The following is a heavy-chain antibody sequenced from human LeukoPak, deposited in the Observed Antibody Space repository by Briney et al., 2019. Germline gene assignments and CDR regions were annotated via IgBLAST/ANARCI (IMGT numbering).Heavy chain of an antibody. CDR1: GFLFSTYW. V-gene: IGHV3-7*03. J-gene: IGHJ4*02. CDR3: ARGYGDYGL. CDR2: IKQDGSEN. D-gene: IGHD4-17*01. Sequence: GGSLRLSCAASGFLFSTYWMTWVRQAPGKGLEWVANIKQDGSENYYVDSVTGRFTIFRDNAKNLLYLQMNSLRAEDTAVYYCARGYGDYGLWGQGTLVTVSS.